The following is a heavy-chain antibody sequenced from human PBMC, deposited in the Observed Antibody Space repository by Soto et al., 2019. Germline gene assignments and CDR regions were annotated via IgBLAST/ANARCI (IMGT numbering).Heavy chain of an antibody. CDR3: ARGGGYYGVLFDY. D-gene: IGHD4-17*01. J-gene: IGHJ4*02. Sequence: QLQLQESGPGLLRPSETLSLTCNVSGGAISSSYFWGWVRQPPGKTLEWIGHILYSGTTHYNESLKSRVTISVDTSKNQFSLRLNSVTPADTAVYYCARGGGYYGVLFDYWGQGTLVPVSS. CDR2: ILYSGTT. CDR1: GGAISSSYF. V-gene: IGHV4-39*01.